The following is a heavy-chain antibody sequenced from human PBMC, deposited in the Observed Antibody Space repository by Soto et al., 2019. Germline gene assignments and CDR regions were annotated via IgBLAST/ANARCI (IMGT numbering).Heavy chain of an antibody. Sequence: QVQLVESGGGVVQPGRSLRLSCAASGFPFTTYGMHWVREGPGKGLEWVAVISYDGSNKYYADSVKGRFTISRDNSKNMLYLQMNSLRPEDTALYYCVGGQYYFDCRGQGTLVTGSS. CDR3: VGGQYYFDC. J-gene: IGHJ4*02. V-gene: IGHV3-30*03. CDR1: GFPFTTYG. CDR2: ISYDGSNK. D-gene: IGHD3-10*01.